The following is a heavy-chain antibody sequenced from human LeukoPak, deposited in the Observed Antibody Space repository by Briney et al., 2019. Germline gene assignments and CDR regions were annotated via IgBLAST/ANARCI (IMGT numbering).Heavy chain of an antibody. D-gene: IGHD5-18*01. J-gene: IGHJ4*02. V-gene: IGHV3-7*01. CDR3: ARHLSGVTGYTYGRGIDY. CDR1: GFTFSSYW. Sequence: GGSLRLSCVASGFTFSSYWMSWVRQAPGKGLEWVANIKKDGSEKYYVDSVRGRFTISRDNAKTSLYLQMNSLRAEDTAVYYCARHLSGVTGYTYGRGIDYWGQGTLATVSS. CDR2: IKKDGSEK.